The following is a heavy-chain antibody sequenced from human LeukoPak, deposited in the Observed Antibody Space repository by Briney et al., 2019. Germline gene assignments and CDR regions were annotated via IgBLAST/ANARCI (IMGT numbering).Heavy chain of an antibody. J-gene: IGHJ4*02. CDR1: GFTFSSYT. CDR3: ARGGGYCGGDCYGIDY. D-gene: IGHD2-21*01. V-gene: IGHV3-21*01. CDR2: ISGSSSYI. Sequence: SGGSLRLSCAASGFTFSSYTMKWVRQAPGKGLEWVSSISGSSSYIYYADSVQGRFTISRDNAMNSLYLQLNSLRVEDTAVYYCARGGGYCGGDCYGIDYWGQGTLVTVSS.